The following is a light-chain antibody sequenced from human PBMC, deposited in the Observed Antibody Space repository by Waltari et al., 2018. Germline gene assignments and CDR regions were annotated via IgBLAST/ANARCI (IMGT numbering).Light chain of an antibody. CDR2: SAS. Sequence: EIVLTQSPGTLSLSPGEIATLSCRASTRVGNGYLAWYQQKSGQAPRLLIYSASSRATGIPDRFSGSGSGTDFTLTIDRLEPEEFAVYYCQQYGTSPKLLTFGGGTKVEIK. CDR1: TRVGNGY. CDR3: QQYGTSPKLLT. V-gene: IGKV3-20*01. J-gene: IGKJ4*01.